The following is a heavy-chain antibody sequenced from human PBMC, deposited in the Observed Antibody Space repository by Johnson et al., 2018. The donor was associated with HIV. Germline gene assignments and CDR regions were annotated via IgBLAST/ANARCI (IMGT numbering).Heavy chain of an antibody. D-gene: IGHD2/OR15-2a*01. V-gene: IGHV3-66*01. CDR1: GFIVSSDY. CDR3: AKVRRMDAFDI. CDR2: IYSGGRT. Sequence: VQLVESGGGLVQPGGSLRLSCAASGFIVSSDYMSWVRQAPGKGLEWVSLIYSGGRTYYADSVKGRFTISRDNSKNTLYLQMNSLRAEDTAVYYCAKVRRMDAFDIWGQGTMVTVSS. J-gene: IGHJ3*02.